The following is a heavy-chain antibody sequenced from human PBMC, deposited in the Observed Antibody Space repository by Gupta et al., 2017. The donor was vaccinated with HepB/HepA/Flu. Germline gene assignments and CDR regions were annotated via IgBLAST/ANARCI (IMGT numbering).Heavy chain of an antibody. CDR2: ISWDVGST. J-gene: IGHJ6*03. D-gene: IGHD2-2*01. CDR3: AKGVYCSSTSCYSYYMDV. V-gene: IGHV3-43*01. Sequence: EGQLVDPVEVVVEPGGSLSLSCAASGFTFDASPMHWVRQAPGKGLEWVSLISWDVGSTYYADSVKGRFSISRDNSKNSLYLQMNSLRTEDTALYYCAKGVYCSSTSCYSYYMDVWGKGTTVTVSS. CDR1: GFTFDASP.